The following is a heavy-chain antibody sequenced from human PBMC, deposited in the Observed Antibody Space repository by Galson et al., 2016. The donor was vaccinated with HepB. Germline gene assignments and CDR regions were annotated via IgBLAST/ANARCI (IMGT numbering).Heavy chain of an antibody. CDR2: IYPGDSDT. J-gene: IGHJ4*02. V-gene: IGHV5-51*01. Sequence: QSGAEVKKPGESLGISCKGSGYSFTSYWIAWVRQMPGKGLEWMGIIYPGDSDTRYSPSFQGQVTISVDKSISTAYLQWSSLKASDTAMYFCARRRDTASSARYFDYWAQGTLVTVSS. CDR1: GYSFTSYW. D-gene: IGHD1-26*01. CDR3: ARRRDTASSARYFDY.